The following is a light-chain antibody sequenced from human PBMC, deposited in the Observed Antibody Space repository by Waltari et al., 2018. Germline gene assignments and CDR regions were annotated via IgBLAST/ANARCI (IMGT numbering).Light chain of an antibody. CDR1: QAINNA. J-gene: IGKJ1*01. CDR3: QQRNSFPWT. CDR2: AAS. Sequence: DIQMTQSPSSLSASVGDKVTITCRASQAINNALAWYQQKPGKAPKLLIYAASNLQSGVPSRFIGSGSGTDFTLTISSLQPEDFAVYYCQQRNSFPWTFGQGTKVEIK. V-gene: IGKV1-17*01.